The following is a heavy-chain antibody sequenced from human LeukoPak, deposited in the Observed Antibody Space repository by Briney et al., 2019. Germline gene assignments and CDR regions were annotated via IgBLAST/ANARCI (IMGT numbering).Heavy chain of an antibody. CDR1: GFTFSSYP. CDR3: AKAEDYYDSSGYHYFDY. CDR2: ISYDGSDK. J-gene: IGHJ4*02. D-gene: IGHD3-22*01. Sequence: GGSLRLSCAASGFTFSSYPMHWVRQAPGKGLEWVAVISYDGSDKYYADSVKGRFTISRDNSKNTLYLQMNSLRAEDTAVYCCAKAEDYYDSSGYHYFDYWGQGTLVTVSS. V-gene: IGHV3-30*04.